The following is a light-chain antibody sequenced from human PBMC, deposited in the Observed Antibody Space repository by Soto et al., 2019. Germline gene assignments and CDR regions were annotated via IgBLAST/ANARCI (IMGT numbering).Light chain of an antibody. CDR3: QQYHDWPPIT. V-gene: IGKV3-15*01. Sequence: EIVMTQSPATLSVSPGEGVTLSCRASQGVSSDLAWYQQKPGQSPRLLMYGASTRATDIPARFSGGGSGTEFTLTISSLQSEDVAIYYCQQYHDWPPITFGPGTKVDIK. J-gene: IGKJ3*01. CDR1: QGVSSD. CDR2: GAS.